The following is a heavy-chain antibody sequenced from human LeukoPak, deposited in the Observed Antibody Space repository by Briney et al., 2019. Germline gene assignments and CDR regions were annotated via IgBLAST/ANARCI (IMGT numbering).Heavy chain of an antibody. J-gene: IGHJ4*02. CDR2: INHSGST. V-gene: IGHV4-34*01. Sequence: SETLSLTCAVSGGSLSGYYWTWIRQPPGKGLEWIGEINHSGSTNYNPSLKSRVTISVDTSKNQFSLKLSSVTAADTAVYYCARDTRIVVVTAIYYFDYWGQGTLVTVSS. D-gene: IGHD2-21*02. CDR1: GGSLSGYY. CDR3: ARDTRIVVVTAIYYFDY.